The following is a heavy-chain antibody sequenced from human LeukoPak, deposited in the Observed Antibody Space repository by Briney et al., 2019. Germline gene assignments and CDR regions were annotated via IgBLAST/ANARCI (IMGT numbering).Heavy chain of an antibody. CDR1: GGTFSSYT. CDR3: ARRSGSSMRDY. Sequence: GASVKVSCKASGGTFSSYTISWVRQAPGQGLEWMGRIIPILGIANYAQKFQGRVTITADKSTSTAYMELSSLRSEDTAVYYCARRSGSSMRDYWGQGTLVTVSS. CDR2: IIPILGIA. D-gene: IGHD3-10*01. V-gene: IGHV1-69*02. J-gene: IGHJ4*02.